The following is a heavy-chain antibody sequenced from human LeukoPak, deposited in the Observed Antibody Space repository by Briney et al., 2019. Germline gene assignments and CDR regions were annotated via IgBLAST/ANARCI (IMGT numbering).Heavy chain of an antibody. D-gene: IGHD4-17*01. J-gene: IGHJ4*02. CDR3: ARGRDYPYYFDY. CDR1: GFTFSHYS. CDR2: ISSNGGST. Sequence: GGSLRLSCAASGFTFSHYSMHWVRQAPGKGLEYVSTISSNGGSTYYANSVKGRFTISRDNSKSTLYLQMGSLRADDMAVYYCARGRDYPYYFDYWGQGALVTVSS. V-gene: IGHV3-64*01.